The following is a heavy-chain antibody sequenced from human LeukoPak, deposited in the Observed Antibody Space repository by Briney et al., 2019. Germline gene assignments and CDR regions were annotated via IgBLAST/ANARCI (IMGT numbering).Heavy chain of an antibody. CDR3: ANSGSSSWYENYFDY. CDR1: GSTFSSYT. J-gene: IGHJ4*02. Sequence: GGSLRLSCAASGSTFSSYTMNWVRQAPGKGLEWVSSISSSSSYIYYADSVKGRFTISRDNAKNSLYLQMNSLRAEDTAVYYCANSGSSSWYENYFDYWGQGTLVTVSS. V-gene: IGHV3-21*01. CDR2: ISSSSSYI. D-gene: IGHD6-13*01.